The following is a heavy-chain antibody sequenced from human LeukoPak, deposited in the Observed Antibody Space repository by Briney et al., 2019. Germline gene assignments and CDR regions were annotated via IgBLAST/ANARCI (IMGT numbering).Heavy chain of an antibody. CDR1: GGSISSYY. D-gene: IGHD6-19*01. Sequence: PSETLSLTCTVSGGSISSYYWSWIRQPAGKGLEWIGRIDTSGSTSYNPSLKSRVTMSVDTSKNQFSLKLSSVTAADTAVYYCARDLDGGWGNYFFDYWGQGTLVTVSS. CDR2: IDTSGST. CDR3: ARDLDGGWGNYFFDY. J-gene: IGHJ4*02. V-gene: IGHV4-4*07.